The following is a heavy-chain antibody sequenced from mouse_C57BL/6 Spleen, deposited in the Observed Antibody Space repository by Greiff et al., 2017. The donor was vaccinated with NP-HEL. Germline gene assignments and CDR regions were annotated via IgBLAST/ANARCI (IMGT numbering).Heavy chain of an antibody. CDR3: ARARSLITTAVGGYFDV. Sequence: EVKLQESGPELVKPGASVKISCKASGYSFTDYNMNWVKQSNGKSLEWIGVINPNYGTTSYNQKFKGKATLTVDQSSSTAYMQLNSLTSEDSAVYYCARARSLITTAVGGYFDVWGTGTTVTVSS. V-gene: IGHV1-39*01. CDR2: INPNYGTT. J-gene: IGHJ1*03. D-gene: IGHD1-1*01. CDR1: GYSFTDYN.